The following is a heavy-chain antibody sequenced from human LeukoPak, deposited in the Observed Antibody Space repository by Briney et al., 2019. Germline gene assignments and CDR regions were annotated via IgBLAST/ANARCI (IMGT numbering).Heavy chain of an antibody. CDR1: GFTFSSFW. J-gene: IGHJ4*02. Sequence: PGGSLRLSCAASGFTFSSFWMGWVRQAPGKGLVWVSRINSDGRGTTYADSVKGRFTISRDNAKNTLFLQMNTLRAEDTAVYYCARGYTGTIDYWGQGTLVTVSS. CDR2: INSDGRGT. CDR3: ARGYTGTIDY. V-gene: IGHV3-74*01. D-gene: IGHD2-8*01.